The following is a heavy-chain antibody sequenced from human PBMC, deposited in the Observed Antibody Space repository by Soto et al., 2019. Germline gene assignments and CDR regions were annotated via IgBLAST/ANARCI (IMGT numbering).Heavy chain of an antibody. CDR3: ARNNRFCSSTSCYGFYYYGMDV. V-gene: IGHV5-51*01. D-gene: IGHD2-2*01. Sequence: PGESLKISCRGSGYSFINYWIVWVRQVPGKGLEWMGIIYPGNSDTNYSPSFQGHVTISADKSISTAYLQWSSLKASDTAMYYCARNNRFCSSTSCYGFYYYGMDVWGQGTTVTVS. J-gene: IGHJ6*02. CDR1: GYSFINYW. CDR2: IYPGNSDT.